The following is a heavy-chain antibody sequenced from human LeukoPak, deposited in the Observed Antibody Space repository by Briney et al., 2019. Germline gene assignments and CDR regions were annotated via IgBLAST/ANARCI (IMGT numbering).Heavy chain of an antibody. D-gene: IGHD3-16*01. V-gene: IGHV4-34*01. CDR1: GGSISSYY. Sequence: SETLSLTCTVSGGSISSYYWSWIRQPPGKGLEWIGEVNHSGSTNYNPSLKSRVTMSVDTPMNQFSLKLSSVTAADTAVYYCARGHNWYYMDVWGKGTTVTVSS. CDR3: ARGHNWYYMDV. CDR2: VNHSGST. J-gene: IGHJ6*03.